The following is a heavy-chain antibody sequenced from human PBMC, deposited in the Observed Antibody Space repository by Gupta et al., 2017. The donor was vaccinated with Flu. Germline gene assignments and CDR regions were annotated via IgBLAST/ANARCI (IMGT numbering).Heavy chain of an antibody. J-gene: IGHJ4*02. D-gene: IGHD2-21*02. V-gene: IGHV3-30*18. CDR3: AKALCGGDCYSDY. CDR2: ISYDGSNK. Sequence: RQAPGKGLEWVAVISYDGSNKYYADSVKGRFTISRDNSKNTLYLQMNSLRAEDTAVYYCAKALCGGDCYSDYWGQGTLVTVSS.